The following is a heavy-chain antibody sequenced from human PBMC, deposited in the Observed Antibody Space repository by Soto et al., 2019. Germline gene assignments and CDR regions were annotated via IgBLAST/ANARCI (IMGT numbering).Heavy chain of an antibody. D-gene: IGHD3-16*01. CDR3: ARGGDYYYGLDV. J-gene: IGHJ6*02. V-gene: IGHV1-18*01. Sequence: ASVKVSCKASGHTFTSYGVSWVRQAPGQGLEWMGWISAFNGQTNYIQKVQGRVTLTTEASTSTAYMELRSLRSDDTAVYYCARGGDYYYGLDVWGQRTTVPVSS. CDR1: GHTFTSYG. CDR2: ISAFNGQT.